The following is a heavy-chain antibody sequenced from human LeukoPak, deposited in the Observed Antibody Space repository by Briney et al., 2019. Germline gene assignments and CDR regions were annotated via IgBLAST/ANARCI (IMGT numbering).Heavy chain of an antibody. J-gene: IGHJ4*02. CDR1: GFTFSSYG. CDR3: AKTIGYCSGGSCYSGGLGFDY. V-gene: IGHV3-30*02. CDR2: IWYDGSNK. Sequence: GGSLRLSCAASGFTFSSYGMHWVRQAPGKGLEWVAVIWYDGSNKYYADSVKGRFTISRDNSKNTLYLQMNSLRAEDTAVYYCAKTIGYCSGGSCYSGGLGFDYWGQGTLVTVSS. D-gene: IGHD2-15*01.